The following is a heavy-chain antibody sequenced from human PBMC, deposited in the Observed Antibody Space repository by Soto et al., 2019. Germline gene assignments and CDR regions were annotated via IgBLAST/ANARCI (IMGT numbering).Heavy chain of an antibody. V-gene: IGHV1-69*12. CDR1: GGSFSTDS. CDR2: IIPMFGTA. Sequence: QVQLVQSGAEVKKPGSSVKVSCKASGGSFSTDSISWLQQAPGQGLEWMGGIIPMFGTANNAQKFQGRVTITADESTSTAYMELSSLRSEDTAVYFCAREIDGYYGMDVWGQGTTVTVAS. J-gene: IGHJ6*02. CDR3: AREIDGYYGMDV.